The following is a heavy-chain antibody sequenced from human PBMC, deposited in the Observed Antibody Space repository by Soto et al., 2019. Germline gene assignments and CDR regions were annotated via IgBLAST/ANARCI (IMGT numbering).Heavy chain of an antibody. D-gene: IGHD3-3*01. CDR3: ASITIFGVVTTIDP. V-gene: IGHV4-34*01. Sequence: SETLSLTCAVYGGSFSGYYWSWIRQPPGKGLEWIGEINHSGSTNYNPSLKSRVTITVDTSKNQFSLKLSSVTAADTAVYYCASITIFGVVTTIDPWGQGTLVTVSS. CDR1: GGSFSGYY. J-gene: IGHJ5*02. CDR2: INHSGST.